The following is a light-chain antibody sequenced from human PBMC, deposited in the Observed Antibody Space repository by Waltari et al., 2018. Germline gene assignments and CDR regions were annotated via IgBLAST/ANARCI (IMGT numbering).Light chain of an antibody. Sequence: QSVLTQPPSVSEAPKQRVTISCSGSSSNIGNNAVNWYQQLPGKSPKLLIYYDDRLSSGVSDRFSGSKSGTSASLAISGLQSEDEADYYCAVWDDTVSGYVFGSGTKVTVL. CDR1: SSNIGNNA. V-gene: IGLV1-36*01. CDR2: YDD. CDR3: AVWDDTVSGYV. J-gene: IGLJ1*01.